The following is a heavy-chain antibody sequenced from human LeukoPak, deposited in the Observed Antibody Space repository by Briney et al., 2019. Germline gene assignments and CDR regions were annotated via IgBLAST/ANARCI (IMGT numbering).Heavy chain of an antibody. CDR3: ARPQRYSNYALDY. J-gene: IGHJ4*02. V-gene: IGHV4-39*01. Sequence: PSEPLSLTCTVSGGSICGSSYYWGWIRQPPGKGLEWIGSIYYSGSTYYKPSLKSRVTMSVDTSKNQFSLKLSSVTAADTAVYYCARPQRYSNYALDYWGQGTLVTVSS. CDR1: GGSICGSSYY. D-gene: IGHD4-11*01. CDR2: IYYSGST.